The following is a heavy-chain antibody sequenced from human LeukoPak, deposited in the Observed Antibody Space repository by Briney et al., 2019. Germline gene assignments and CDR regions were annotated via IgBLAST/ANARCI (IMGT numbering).Heavy chain of an antibody. CDR3: ARDRGFGQADV. D-gene: IGHD3-10*01. Sequence: GGSLTLSCAASGFTFSGYWMSWLRQAPGKGLEWVANIKQDGSKKYYVDSVKGRFTISRDNAKNSLYLQMNSLRAEDTAVYYCARDRGFGQADVWGKGTTVTVSS. J-gene: IGHJ6*04. CDR2: IKQDGSKK. CDR1: GFTFSGYW. V-gene: IGHV3-7*01.